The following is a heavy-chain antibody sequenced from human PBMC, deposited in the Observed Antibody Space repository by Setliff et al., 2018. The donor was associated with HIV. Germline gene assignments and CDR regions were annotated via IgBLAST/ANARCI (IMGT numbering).Heavy chain of an antibody. D-gene: IGHD1-1*01. CDR2: IYPSDSDT. J-gene: IGHJ4*02. V-gene: IGHV5-51*01. Sequence: GESLKISCKGFGYSFTNYWIGWVRQMPGKGLEWMGIIYPSDSDTRYSPSFQGHVTISVDKSISIVYLQWSNLKASDSAMYYCARTSGARTTDYWGQGTLVTVSS. CDR1: GYSFTNYW. CDR3: ARTSGARTTDY.